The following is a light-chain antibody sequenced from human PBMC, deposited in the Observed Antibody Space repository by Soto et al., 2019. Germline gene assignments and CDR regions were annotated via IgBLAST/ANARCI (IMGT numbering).Light chain of an antibody. V-gene: IGKV3-15*01. CDR2: AAS. CDR3: RQYAKWPLT. J-gene: IGKJ4*01. Sequence: EIVMTQSPATLSVSQGERATLSCRASESVYSNLAWYQQKPGQAPTLLIFAASTRATGIPARFSGSGSGTELTHTISSLNSEDFAVYYCRQYAKWPLTFGGGTKVEIK. CDR1: ESVYSN.